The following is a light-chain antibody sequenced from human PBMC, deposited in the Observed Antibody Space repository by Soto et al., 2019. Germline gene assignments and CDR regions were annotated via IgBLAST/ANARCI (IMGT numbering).Light chain of an antibody. J-gene: IGKJ1*01. CDR3: QPYNSYSRT. CDR1: ESISNF. Sequence: EIQMTQSPSTLSASVGDRVTITCRASESISNFLAWYQQKPGKAPNLLIYKASSLESGVPSRFSGSGSGTEFTLTISSLQPDDFATYYCQPYNSYSRTFGQGTKVDIK. CDR2: KAS. V-gene: IGKV1-5*03.